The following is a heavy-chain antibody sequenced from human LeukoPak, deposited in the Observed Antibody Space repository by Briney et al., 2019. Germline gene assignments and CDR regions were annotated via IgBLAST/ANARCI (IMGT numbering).Heavy chain of an antibody. CDR1: GFTFSSYS. J-gene: IGHJ4*02. Sequence: GGSLRLSCTASGFTFSSYSMNWVRQAPGKGLEWVSSITGISTYMYYTDSVKGRFTISRDNAKNSLYLQMNSLRAEDTAVYYCARGLPFDYWGQGTLVTVSS. V-gene: IGHV3-21*01. CDR2: ITGISTYM. CDR3: ARGLPFDY.